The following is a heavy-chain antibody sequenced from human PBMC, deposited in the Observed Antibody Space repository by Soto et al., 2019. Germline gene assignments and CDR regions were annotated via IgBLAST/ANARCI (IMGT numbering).Heavy chain of an antibody. CDR1: GYTFSIYG. D-gene: IGHD1-1*01. Sequence: QVQLVQSAAEVKKPGASVKVSCKASGYTFSIYGIHWVRQAPGQRLEWLGWINSANGYTKYSQNFQGRVTITSDTSARTAYMEVTRLRAEDTAVFYFASENSVGYNLGLDYWGQGTMVTVSS. J-gene: IGHJ4*02. CDR3: ASENSVGYNLGLDY. CDR2: INSANGYT. V-gene: IGHV1-3*01.